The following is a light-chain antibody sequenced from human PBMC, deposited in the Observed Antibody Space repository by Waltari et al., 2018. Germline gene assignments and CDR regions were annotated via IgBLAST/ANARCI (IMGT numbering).Light chain of an antibody. V-gene: IGKV1-39*01. Sequence: DIQMTQSPSSLSASVGDRVTITCRASQSIRRYLYWYQQKPGKAPKLLIYAASSLQSGVPSRFSGSGSGTDFTLTISSLQPEDFATYYCQQSYSTPFTFGPGTKVDIK. CDR1: QSIRRY. CDR3: QQSYSTPFT. CDR2: AAS. J-gene: IGKJ3*01.